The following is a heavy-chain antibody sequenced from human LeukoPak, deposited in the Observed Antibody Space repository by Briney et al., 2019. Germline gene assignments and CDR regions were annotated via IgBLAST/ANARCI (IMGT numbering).Heavy chain of an antibody. CDR3: ARAFPYSSGRGDAFDI. CDR1: GYSFSTYW. V-gene: IGHV5-51*01. Sequence: GESLKFSCKGSGYSFSTYWIAWVRQMPGKGLEWMGIIYPGDSHTRYSPSFQGQVTISADKSISTAYLQWSSLKASDTAMYYCARAFPYSSGRGDAFDIWGQGTVVTVSS. D-gene: IGHD6-19*01. J-gene: IGHJ3*02. CDR2: IYPGDSHT.